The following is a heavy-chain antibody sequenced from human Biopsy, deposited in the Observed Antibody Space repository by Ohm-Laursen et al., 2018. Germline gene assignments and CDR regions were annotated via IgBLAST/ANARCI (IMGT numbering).Heavy chain of an antibody. J-gene: IGHJ6*02. D-gene: IGHD3-3*01. CDR1: GYTFTSYG. V-gene: IGHV1-18*01. CDR3: ARRTILGPGPRMDV. CDR2: INTYNANT. Sequence: ASVKVSCKASGYTFTSYGISWVRQAPGQGLEWMGWINTYNANTDYAQKVQGRVTMTTDTSTSTAYMELRSLRSDDTAVYYCARRTILGPGPRMDVWGQGTTVIVSS.